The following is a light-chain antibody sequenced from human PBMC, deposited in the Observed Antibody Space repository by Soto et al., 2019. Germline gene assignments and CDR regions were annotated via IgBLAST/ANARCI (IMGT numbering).Light chain of an antibody. Sequence: ETVLTQSPGTLSLSPGERATLSCRASQSVSSSYLAWYHQKPGQAPRLLIYGASSRATGIPDRFSGSGSGTDFTLTISRLEPEDFAVYYCQQYGSSRTFGQGTKVDIK. CDR2: GAS. CDR1: QSVSSSY. CDR3: QQYGSSRT. V-gene: IGKV3-20*01. J-gene: IGKJ1*01.